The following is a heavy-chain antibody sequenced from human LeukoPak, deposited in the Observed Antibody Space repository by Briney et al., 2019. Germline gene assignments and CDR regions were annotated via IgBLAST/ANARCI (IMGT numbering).Heavy chain of an antibody. J-gene: IGHJ5*02. CDR1: GGSISSSSYY. D-gene: IGHD3-10*01. V-gene: IGHV4-39*07. CDR3: AKDGRYYYYGSGSYYDWFDP. Sequence: SETLSLTCTVSGGSISSSSYYWGWIRQPPGKGLEWIGSIYYSGSTYYNPSLKRRVTISVDTAKNQFSLRLSSVTAADTAVYYCAKDGRYYYYGSGSYYDWFDPWGQGTLVTVSS. CDR2: IYYSGST.